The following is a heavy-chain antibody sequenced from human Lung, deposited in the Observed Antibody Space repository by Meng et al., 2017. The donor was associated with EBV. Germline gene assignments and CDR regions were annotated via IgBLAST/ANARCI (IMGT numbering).Heavy chain of an antibody. V-gene: IGHV6-1*01. CDR2: TYYRSKWYN. J-gene: IGHJ4*02. D-gene: IGHD1-7*01. Sequence: QVHLPQSGPGLSKPSHNLSVTSAISWASVYSNSAGWNWIRQSPSRGLEWLGRTYYRSKWYNDYAVSVKSRITINPDTSKNQFSLQLNSVTPEDTAVYYCASSRPLAGNWNYHYWGQGTLVTVSS. CDR3: ASSRPLAGNWNYHY. CDR1: WASVYSNSAG.